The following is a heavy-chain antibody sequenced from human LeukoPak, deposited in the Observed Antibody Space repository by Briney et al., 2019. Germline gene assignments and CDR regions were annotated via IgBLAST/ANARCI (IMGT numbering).Heavy chain of an antibody. Sequence: PSQTLSLTCNVSGDSIGSGDHYWSWIRQPPGKGLEWIGYIYYTGSTYYNPSLRSRVRISEDTSKNQFSLKLTSVTAADTAVYYCARGGLRRAAIRGVIIDWGQGTLVTVSS. CDR3: ARGGLRRAAIRGVIID. CDR1: GDSIGSGDHY. D-gene: IGHD3-10*01. V-gene: IGHV4-30-4*01. CDR2: IYYTGST. J-gene: IGHJ4*02.